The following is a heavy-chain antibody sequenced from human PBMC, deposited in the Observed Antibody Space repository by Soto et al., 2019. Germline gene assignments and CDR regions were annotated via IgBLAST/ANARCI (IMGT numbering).Heavy chain of an antibody. CDR2: IYYSGST. Sequence: SETLSLTCSVSGGSISSYYWSWIRQPPGKGLEWVGYIYYSGSTNYNPSLKSRVTISVDTSKNQFSLKLSSVTAADTAVYYCAREGSGSTNDDYYYYGMDVWGQGTTVTVS. D-gene: IGHD3-10*01. CDR1: GGSISSYY. CDR3: AREGSGSTNDDYYYYGMDV. V-gene: IGHV4-59*01. J-gene: IGHJ6*02.